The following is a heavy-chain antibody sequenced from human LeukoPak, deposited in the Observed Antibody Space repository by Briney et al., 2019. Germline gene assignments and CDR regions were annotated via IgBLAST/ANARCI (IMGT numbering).Heavy chain of an antibody. CDR2: IYHSGST. J-gene: IGHJ4*02. Sequence: SETLSLTCTVSGYSISSGYFWGWIRQPPGKGLEWIGSIYHSGSTYYNPSLKTRVTISVDTSKNQFSLKLSSVTAADTAVYYCARVSGGSYPFDYWGQGTLVTVSS. D-gene: IGHD1-26*01. CDR3: ARVSGGSYPFDY. V-gene: IGHV4-38-2*02. CDR1: GYSISSGYF.